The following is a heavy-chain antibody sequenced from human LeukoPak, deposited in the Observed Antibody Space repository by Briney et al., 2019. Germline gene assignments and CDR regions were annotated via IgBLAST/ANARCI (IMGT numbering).Heavy chain of an antibody. CDR2: ISYSGST. V-gene: IGHV4-39*01. J-gene: IGHJ3*02. D-gene: IGHD3-3*01. CDR1: GASVSSTDYF. Sequence: SETLSLTCTVSGASVSSTDYFWGWMRQSPGKGLEWTGTISYSGSTYYNPSLKSRVTITVDTSRNQFSLKLPSATVADMAVYYCAKVLGDDLFDAFDIWGQGKLVTVSS. CDR3: AKVLGDDLFDAFDI.